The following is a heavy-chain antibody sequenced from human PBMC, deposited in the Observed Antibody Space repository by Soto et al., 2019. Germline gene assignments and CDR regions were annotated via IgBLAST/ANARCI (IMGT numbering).Heavy chain of an antibody. Sequence: PGGSLRLSCAASGFTFSSYAMSWVRQAPGKGLEWVSAISGSGGSTYYADSVKGRFTISRDNSKNTLYLQMNSLRAEDTAVYYCAKVRRYFDWLFPYYWGQGTLVTVSS. CDR2: ISGSGGST. D-gene: IGHD3-9*01. J-gene: IGHJ4*02. CDR3: AKVRRYFDWLFPYY. V-gene: IGHV3-23*01. CDR1: GFTFSSYA.